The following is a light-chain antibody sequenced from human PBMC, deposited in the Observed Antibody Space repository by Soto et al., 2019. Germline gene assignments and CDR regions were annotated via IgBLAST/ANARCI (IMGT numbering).Light chain of an antibody. J-gene: IGLJ2*01. CDR1: GSSIGTNT. CDR2: GNN. V-gene: IGLV1-44*01. Sequence: QSVLTQPPSASGTPGQRVIISCSGSGSSIGTNTVNWYRQLPGTAPKLLIYGNNQRPSGVPDRFSGSKSGTSASLAISGLQSEAEADYYCAAWDGSLNNVLFGGGTKLTVL. CDR3: AAWDGSLNNVL.